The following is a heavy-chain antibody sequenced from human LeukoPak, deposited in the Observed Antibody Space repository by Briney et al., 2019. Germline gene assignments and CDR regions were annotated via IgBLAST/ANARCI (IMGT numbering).Heavy chain of an antibody. D-gene: IGHD6-6*01. Sequence: SVKVSCKASGGTFSSYAISWVRQAPGQGLKWMGGIIPIFGTANYAQKFQGRVTITTDESTSTAYMGLSSLRSEDTAVYYCAREGYSSSSVVYWGQGTLVTVSS. CDR1: GGTFSSYA. CDR3: AREGYSSSSVVY. CDR2: IIPIFGTA. V-gene: IGHV1-69*05. J-gene: IGHJ4*02.